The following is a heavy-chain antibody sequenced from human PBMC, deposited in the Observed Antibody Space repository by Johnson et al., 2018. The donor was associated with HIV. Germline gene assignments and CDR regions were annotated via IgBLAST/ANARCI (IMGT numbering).Heavy chain of an antibody. CDR2: INWNGAIT. D-gene: IGHD7-27*01. CDR1: GFTFDEYA. Sequence: VQLVESGGGVVRPGGSLRLSCAASGFTFDEYAMTWVRQVPGKGLEWVSGINWNGAITGYADSVKGRFTISRDNAKNSLYRQMNSLTAEDTALYYCARDPTTQNARLTGDFGACDIGGQGTMVTVSS. V-gene: IGHV3-20*04. J-gene: IGHJ3*02. CDR3: ARDPTTQNARLTGDFGACDI.